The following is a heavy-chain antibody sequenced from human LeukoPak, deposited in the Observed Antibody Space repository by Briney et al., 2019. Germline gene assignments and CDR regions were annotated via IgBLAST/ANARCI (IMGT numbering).Heavy chain of an antibody. CDR3: VRGPRITMVRGGQWYYYMDV. Sequence: ASVKVSCKASRYTFTNYYMHWVRQAPGQGLEWMGIIDPSDGITTYAQKFQGRVTKTRDTSISTPYIEQSRLRWHATSLYYIVRGPRITMVRGGQWYYYMDVWGKGTTVTISS. CDR2: IDPSDGIT. CDR1: RYTFTNYY. D-gene: IGHD3-10*01. J-gene: IGHJ6*03. V-gene: IGHV1-46*01.